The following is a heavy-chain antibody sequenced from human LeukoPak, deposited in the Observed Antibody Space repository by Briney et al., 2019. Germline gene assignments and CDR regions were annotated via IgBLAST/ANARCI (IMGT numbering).Heavy chain of an antibody. CDR3: ARVGPVDSSSWYDFPFDY. J-gene: IGHJ4*02. D-gene: IGHD6-13*01. CDR1: GGSFSSYY. CDR2: IYTSGST. V-gene: IGHV4-4*07. Sequence: SETLSLTCTLSGGSFSSYYWSWIRQPAGKGLEGIGRIYTSGSTNYNPSLTSRVTMSVDTSKNQFSLRLNSVTAADTAVYYCARVGPVDSSSWYDFPFDYWGQGTLVTVSS.